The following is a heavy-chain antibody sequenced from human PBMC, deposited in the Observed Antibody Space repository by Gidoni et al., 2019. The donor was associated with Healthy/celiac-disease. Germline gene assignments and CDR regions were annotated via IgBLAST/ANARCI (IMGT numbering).Heavy chain of an antibody. Sequence: QVQLQESGPGLVKPSQTLSLTCTFSGGSISSGGYYWSWTRQHPGKGLEWIGYIYYSGSTYYNPSLKSRVTISVDTSKNQFSLKLSSVTAADTAVYYCARVFRLRGDCTNGVCYRGHGMDVWGQGTTVTVSS. J-gene: IGHJ6*02. CDR1: GGSISSGGYY. CDR2: IYYSGST. V-gene: IGHV4-31*03. CDR3: ARVFRLRGDCTNGVCYRGHGMDV. D-gene: IGHD2-8*01.